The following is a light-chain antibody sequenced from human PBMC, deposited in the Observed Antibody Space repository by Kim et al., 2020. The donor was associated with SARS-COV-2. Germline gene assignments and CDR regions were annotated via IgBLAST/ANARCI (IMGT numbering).Light chain of an antibody. CDR1: QNINNW. CDR3: QQLNKE. V-gene: IGKV1-5*03. J-gene: IGKJ1*01. Sequence: MTQSPSTLSASVGDRVTITCRVSQNINNWLAWYQQKPRKAPKLLIYKAFTLESGVPSRFSGSGSGTEYTLTISSLQPDDFATYYCQQLNKEFGPGTKVDIK. CDR2: KAF.